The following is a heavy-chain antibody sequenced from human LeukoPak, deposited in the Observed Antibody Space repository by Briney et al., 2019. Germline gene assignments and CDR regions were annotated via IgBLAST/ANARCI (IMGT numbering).Heavy chain of an antibody. CDR1: GFTFSDYY. CDR3: AREPRYCSSTSCYGGAGY. V-gene: IGHV3-11*01. D-gene: IGHD2-2*01. J-gene: IGHJ4*02. CDR2: ISSSGSTI. Sequence: GGSLRLSCAASGFTFSDYYMSWIRQAPGKGLEWVSYISSSGSTIYYADSVKGRFTISRDNAKNSLYLQMNSLRAEDTAVYYCAREPRYCSSTSCYGGAGYWGQGTLVTVSS.